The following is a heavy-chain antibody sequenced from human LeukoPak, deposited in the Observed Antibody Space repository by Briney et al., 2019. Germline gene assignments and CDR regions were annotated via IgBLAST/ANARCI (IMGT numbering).Heavy chain of an antibody. CDR2: ISGSGGST. Sequence: PGGSLRLSCAAPGFTFSTYAMSWVRQAPGKGLEWVSAISGSGGSTYYADSGKGRFTISRDNSKNKLELQMNSLRAEDTAVYYCAKDRNYYVSSGYPDYWGQGTLVTVSS. J-gene: IGHJ4*02. D-gene: IGHD3-22*01. V-gene: IGHV3-23*01. CDR1: GFTFSTYA. CDR3: AKDRNYYVSSGYPDY.